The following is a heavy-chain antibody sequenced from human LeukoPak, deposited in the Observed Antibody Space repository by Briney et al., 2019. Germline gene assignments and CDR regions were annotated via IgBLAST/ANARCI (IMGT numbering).Heavy chain of an antibody. CDR3: AKEWRGDGQKPKPLDP. J-gene: IGHJ5*02. D-gene: IGHD5-24*01. CDR1: GFSFGSYA. Sequence: GGSLRLSCAASGFSFGSYAMSWVRQAAGKGLEWVSEICGSVSGSGDCTHYADSVKGRLTISRDNSRNTLYLQMNSLRAEDTAVYYCAKEWRGDGQKPKPLDPWGQGTLVTVSS. V-gene: IGHV3-23*01. CDR2: ICGSVSGSGDCT.